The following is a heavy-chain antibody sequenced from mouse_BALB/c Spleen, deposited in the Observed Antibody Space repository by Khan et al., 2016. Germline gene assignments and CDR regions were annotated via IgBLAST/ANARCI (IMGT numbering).Heavy chain of an antibody. J-gene: IGHJ3*01. Sequence: EVQLQESGPGLVKPSQSLSLTCSVTGYSITSGYYWNWIRQFPGNKLEWMGYISYDGSNNYNPSLKNRISITRDTSKNQFFLKLNSVTTEDTATYCCATYGNYEGFAYWGPGTLVTVSA. D-gene: IGHD2-1*01. V-gene: IGHV3-6*02. CDR1: GYSITSGYY. CDR3: ATYGNYEGFAY. CDR2: ISYDGSN.